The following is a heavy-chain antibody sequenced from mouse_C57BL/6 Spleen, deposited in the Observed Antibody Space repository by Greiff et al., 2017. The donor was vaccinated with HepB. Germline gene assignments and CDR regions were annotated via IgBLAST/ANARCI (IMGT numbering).Heavy chain of an antibody. V-gene: IGHV1-15*01. CDR1: GYTFTDYE. D-gene: IGHD1-1*01. Sequence: VKLMESGAELVRPGASVTLSCKASGYTFTDYEMHWVKQTPVHGLEWIGAIDPETGGTAYNQKFKGKAILTADKSSSTAYMELRSLTSEDSAVYYCTRAGNYYGFDYWGQGTTLTVSS. CDR3: TRAGNYYGFDY. J-gene: IGHJ2*01. CDR2: IDPETGGT.